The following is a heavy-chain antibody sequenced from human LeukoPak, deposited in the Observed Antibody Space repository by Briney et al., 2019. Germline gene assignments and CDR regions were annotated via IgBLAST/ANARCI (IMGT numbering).Heavy chain of an antibody. V-gene: IGHV1-18*04. CDR3: ARVQEWLQLRHAFDI. D-gene: IGHD5-24*01. CDR1: GYTFTGYY. J-gene: IGHJ3*02. CDR2: ISAYNGNT. Sequence: HRASVKVSCKASGYTFTGYYMHWVRQAPGQGLEWMGWISAYNGNTNYAQKLQGRDTMTTDTSTSTAYMELRSLRSDDTAVYYCARVQEWLQLRHAFDIWGQGTMVTVSS.